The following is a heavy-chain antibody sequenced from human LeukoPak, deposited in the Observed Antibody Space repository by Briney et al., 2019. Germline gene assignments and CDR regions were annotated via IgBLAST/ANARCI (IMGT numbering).Heavy chain of an antibody. V-gene: IGHV3-74*01. J-gene: IGHJ4*02. CDR3: ARPRTYGDEYFFDY. Sequence: GGSLRLSCAASGFTFTNYWMNWVRQAPGKGLVWVSRINSDGSSTSYADSVKGRFTISRDNAKNSLYLQMNSLRAEDTAVYYCARPRTYGDEYFFDYWGQGILVTVSS. D-gene: IGHD4-17*01. CDR2: INSDGSST. CDR1: GFTFTNYW.